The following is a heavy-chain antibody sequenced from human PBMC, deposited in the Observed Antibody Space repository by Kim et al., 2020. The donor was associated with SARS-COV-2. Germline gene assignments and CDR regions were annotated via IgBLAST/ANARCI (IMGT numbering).Heavy chain of an antibody. D-gene: IGHD3-10*01. J-gene: IGHJ4*02. Sequence: GGSLRLSCAASGFTFSSYGMHWVRQAPGKGLEWVAVISYDGSNKYYADSVKGRFTISRDNSKNTLYLQMNSLRAEDTAVYYCAKDNRSGNFDYWGRGTLVTVSS. V-gene: IGHV3-30*18. CDR1: GFTFSSYG. CDR2: ISYDGSNK. CDR3: AKDNRSGNFDY.